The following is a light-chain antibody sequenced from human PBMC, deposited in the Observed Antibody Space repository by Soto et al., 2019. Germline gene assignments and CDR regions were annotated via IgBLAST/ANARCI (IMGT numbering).Light chain of an antibody. CDR2: AAS. CDR3: QQANSFPHT. J-gene: IGKJ2*01. CDR1: QGISSW. V-gene: IGKV1D-12*01. Sequence: DIQMTQSPSSVSASVGDRVTITCRASQGISSWLAWYQQKPGKAPKLLIYAASSLPSGVPSRFSGSGYGTNFTIDDRSLQPEDFATYYWQQANSFPHTFGQGTKLEIK.